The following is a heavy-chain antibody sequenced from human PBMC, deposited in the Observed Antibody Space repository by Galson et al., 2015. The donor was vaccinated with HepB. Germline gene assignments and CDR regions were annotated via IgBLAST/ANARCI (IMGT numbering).Heavy chain of an antibody. CDR3: GRDQRPGGLGF. J-gene: IGHJ4*02. CDR1: GFTSRDLA. V-gene: IGHV3-9*02. Sequence: PLRLSCAASGFTSRDLAMHWVRQPPGKGLEWVGGIYWNGARVDYADSVKGRFTISRDNAKNSLYLQMNSLRPEDTALYYCGRDQRPGGLGFWGQGTLVTVSS. D-gene: IGHD3-10*01. CDR2: IYWNGARV.